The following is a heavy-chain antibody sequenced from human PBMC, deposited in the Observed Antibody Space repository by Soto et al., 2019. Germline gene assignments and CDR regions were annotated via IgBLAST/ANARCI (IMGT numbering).Heavy chain of an antibody. CDR2: IYYSGST. J-gene: IGHJ4*02. CDR1: GGSISSSSYY. V-gene: IGHV4-39*01. Sequence: SETLSLTCTVSGGSISSSSYYWGWIRQPPGKGLEWIGSIYYSGSTYYNPSLKSRVTISVDTSKNQFSLKLSSVTAADTAVYYCARRKGGATWSIAGDCDYWGQGTLVTVS. D-gene: IGHD6-6*01. CDR3: ARRKGGATWSIAGDCDY.